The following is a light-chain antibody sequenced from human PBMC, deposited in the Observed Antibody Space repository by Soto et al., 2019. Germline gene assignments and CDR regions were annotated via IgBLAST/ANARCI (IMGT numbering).Light chain of an antibody. J-gene: IGKJ1*01. CDR2: GTS. CDR3: QQFGNSPWT. CDR1: QSVSSS. V-gene: IGKV3-20*01. Sequence: EIVLTQSPATLSLSPGERATLSCRASQSVSSSLGWYQQKPGQAPRLLISGTSNRATGIPDRFSGSGSGTDFTLTISRLEPEDFAVYFCQQFGNSPWTFGQGTKVDIK.